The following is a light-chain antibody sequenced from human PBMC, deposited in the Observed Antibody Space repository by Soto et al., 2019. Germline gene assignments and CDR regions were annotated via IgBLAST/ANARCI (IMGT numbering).Light chain of an antibody. V-gene: IGKV3-11*01. Sequence: EIVSTQSPGTLSLSPGERATLSCRASQSVSSSYLAWYQQKPGQAPRLLIYDASNRATGIPARFSGSGSGTDFTLTISSLEPEDFAVYYCQQRSNWPQITFGQGTRLEIK. CDR3: QQRSNWPQIT. CDR1: QSVSSSY. J-gene: IGKJ5*01. CDR2: DAS.